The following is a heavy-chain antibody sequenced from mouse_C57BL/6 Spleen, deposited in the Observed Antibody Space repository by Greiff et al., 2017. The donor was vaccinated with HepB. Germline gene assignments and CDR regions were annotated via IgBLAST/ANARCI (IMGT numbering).Heavy chain of an antibody. CDR2: IDPSDSYT. V-gene: IGHV1-69*01. J-gene: IGHJ2*01. Sequence: QVQLQQSGAELVMPGASVKLSCKASGYTFTSYWMHWVKQRPGQGLEWIGEIDPSDSYTNYNQKFKGKSTLTVDKSSSTAYMQLRSLTSEDSAVYYCARSGSSSFDYWGQGTTLTVSS. CDR3: ARSGSSSFDY. D-gene: IGHD1-1*01. CDR1: GYTFTSYW.